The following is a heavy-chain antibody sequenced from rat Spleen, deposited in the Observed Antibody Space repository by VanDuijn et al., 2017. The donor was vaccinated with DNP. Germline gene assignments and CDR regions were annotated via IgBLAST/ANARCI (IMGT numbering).Heavy chain of an antibody. CDR2: ISYSGNT. CDR1: GYSITSNY. V-gene: IGHV3-1*01. J-gene: IGHJ3*01. Sequence: EVQLQESGSGLVKPSQSLSLTCSVTGYSITSNYWGWIRQFPGNKMEYIGHISYSGNTNYNPSLKSRISITRDTSKNHFFLHLNSVTTEDTATYYCTNQGFAYWGQGTLVTVSS. CDR3: TNQGFAY.